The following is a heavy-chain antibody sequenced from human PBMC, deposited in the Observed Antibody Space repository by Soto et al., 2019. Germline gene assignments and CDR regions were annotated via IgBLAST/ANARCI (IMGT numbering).Heavy chain of an antibody. V-gene: IGHV4-61*01. CDR3: ARFEYSIGY. D-gene: IGHD6-6*01. Sequence: ETLSLTCTVSGGSVSSGSYYWSWIRQPPGKGLEWIGYIYYSGSTNYNPSLKSRVTISVDTSKNQFSLKLSSVTAADTAVYYCARFEYSIGYWGQGTLVTVSS. J-gene: IGHJ4*02. CDR2: IYYSGST. CDR1: GGSVSSGSYY.